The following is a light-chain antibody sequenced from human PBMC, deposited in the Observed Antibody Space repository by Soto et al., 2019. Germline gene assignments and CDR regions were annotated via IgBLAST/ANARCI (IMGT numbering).Light chain of an antibody. CDR1: QSISSW. CDR3: QQYNSYPYT. CDR2: KAS. J-gene: IGKJ2*01. V-gene: IGKV1-5*03. Sequence: DIQMTQSPSTLSASVGDRVTITCRASQSISSWLAWYQQKPGKAPKLLIYKASSLESGVPSRFSGSESWTEFTLSISSLQPDDFASYYCQQYNSYPYTVGQGTKLEIK.